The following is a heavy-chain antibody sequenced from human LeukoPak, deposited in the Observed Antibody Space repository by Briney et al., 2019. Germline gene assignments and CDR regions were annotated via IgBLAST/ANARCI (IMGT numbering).Heavy chain of an antibody. CDR3: ARGYMPAAYDYVWGSYRYNPFDY. CDR2: ISAYNGNT. J-gene: IGHJ4*02. Sequence: ASVKVSCKASGGTFSSYAISWVRQAPGQGLEWMGWISAYNGNTNYAQKLQGRVTMTTDTSTSTAYMELRSLRSDDTAVYYCARGYMPAAYDYVWGSYRYNPFDYWGQGTLVTVSS. D-gene: IGHD3-16*02. V-gene: IGHV1-18*01. CDR1: GGTFSSYA.